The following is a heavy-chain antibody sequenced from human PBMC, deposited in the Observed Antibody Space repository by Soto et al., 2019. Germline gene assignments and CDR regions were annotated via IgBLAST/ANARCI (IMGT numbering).Heavy chain of an antibody. Sequence: ASVKVSCKASGYTFTSYDINWVRQATGQGLEWMGWMNPNSGNTGYAQKFQGRVTMTRNTSISTAYMELSSLRSEDTAVYYCARVGTYYDFWSGYYLYYYYMDFWGKGTTVPVSS. D-gene: IGHD3-3*01. CDR2: MNPNSGNT. V-gene: IGHV1-8*01. CDR3: ARVGTYYDFWSGYYLYYYYMDF. CDR1: GYTFTSYD. J-gene: IGHJ6*03.